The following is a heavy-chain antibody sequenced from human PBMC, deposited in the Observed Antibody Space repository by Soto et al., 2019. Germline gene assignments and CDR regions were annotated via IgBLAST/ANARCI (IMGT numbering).Heavy chain of an antibody. V-gene: IGHV4-4*02. J-gene: IGHJ4*02. CDR3: AGVYGSGSYDN. CDR1: GFSISSSTW. CDR2: IYHSGST. Sequence: QVQLQESGPGLVKPSGTLSLTCAVSGFSISSSTWWSCVRQPPGKGLEWIGEIYHSGSTNYNPSLKSRVTISVDKSNNQFSLKLTSVTAADTAVYYCAGVYGSGSYDNWGQGTLVSVSS. D-gene: IGHD3-10*01.